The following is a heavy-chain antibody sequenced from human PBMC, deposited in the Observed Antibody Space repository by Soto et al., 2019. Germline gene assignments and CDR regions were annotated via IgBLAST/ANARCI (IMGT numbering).Heavy chain of an antibody. CDR2: ISGNGGST. Sequence: EVQLLESGGGLVQPGGSLRLSCAASEFTFSSYAMSWVRQAAGKGLEWVSGISGNGGSTHYADSVKGRFTISRDNFKNTLYLQMNGLRAEDTDIYYCAKEAVAAAGNFDLWGRGTLVSVSA. J-gene: IGHJ2*01. V-gene: IGHV3-23*01. CDR3: AKEAVAAAGNFDL. CDR1: EFTFSSYA. D-gene: IGHD6-13*01.